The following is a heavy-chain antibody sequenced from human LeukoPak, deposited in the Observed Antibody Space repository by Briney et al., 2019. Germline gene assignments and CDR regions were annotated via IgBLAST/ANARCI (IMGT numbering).Heavy chain of an antibody. CDR3: TRDQMNY. V-gene: IGHV3-53*01. J-gene: IGHJ4*02. D-gene: IGHD5-24*01. Sequence: GGSLRLSCTASEFTVSRNYMLWVRQAPGKGLEWVSLISSNGDTHYADSVKGRFTISRDTSKNTVSLQMNSLRVEDTAMYYCTRDQMNYWGQGTLVTVSS. CDR2: ISSNGDT. CDR1: EFTVSRNY.